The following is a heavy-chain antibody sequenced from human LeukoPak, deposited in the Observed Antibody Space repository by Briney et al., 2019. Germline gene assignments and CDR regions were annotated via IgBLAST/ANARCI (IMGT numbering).Heavy chain of an antibody. J-gene: IGHJ3*02. CDR2: ISAYNGNT. CDR1: GYTFTSYG. V-gene: IGHV1-18*01. Sequence: ASVKVPCKASGYTFTSYGISWVRQAPGQGLEWMGWISAYNGNTNYAQKLQGRVTMTTDTSTSTAYMELRSLRSDDTAVYYCASEAVADDAFDIWGQGTMVTVSS. CDR3: ASEAVADDAFDI. D-gene: IGHD6-19*01.